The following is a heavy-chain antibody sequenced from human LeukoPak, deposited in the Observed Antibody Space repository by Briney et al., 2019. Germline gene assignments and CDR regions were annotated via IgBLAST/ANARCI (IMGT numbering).Heavy chain of an antibody. CDR3: ARHQRSGSYGTEYYFDY. Sequence: SETLSLTCTVSGGSISSYYWSWIRQPPGKGLEWIGYIYYSGSTNYNPSLKSRVTISVDTSKNQFSLKLSSVTAADTAVYYCARHQRSGSYGTEYYFDYWGQGTLVTVSS. D-gene: IGHD1-26*01. J-gene: IGHJ4*02. CDR2: IYYSGST. V-gene: IGHV4-59*08. CDR1: GGSISSYY.